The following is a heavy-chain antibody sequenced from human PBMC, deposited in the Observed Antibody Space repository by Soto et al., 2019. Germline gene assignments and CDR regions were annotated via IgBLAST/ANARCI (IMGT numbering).Heavy chain of an antibody. CDR2: ISWNSGSM. D-gene: IGHD3-3*01. J-gene: IGHJ1*01. CDR1: GFTFDDYA. Sequence: EEQLVASGGGLVQPGRSLRRSCAASGFTFDDYAMHLVRQAPGKGLEWVSGISWNSGSMGYVDSVKGRFTISRDNARNSLYLQMNSLRPEDTALYYCAKDIGHRGTMARPEYFQHWGQGNLVTVSS. CDR3: AKDIGHRGTMARPEYFQH. V-gene: IGHV3-9*01.